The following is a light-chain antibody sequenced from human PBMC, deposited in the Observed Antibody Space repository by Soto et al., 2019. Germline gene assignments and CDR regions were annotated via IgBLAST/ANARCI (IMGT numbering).Light chain of an antibody. CDR1: QTISNF. CDR2: GAS. J-gene: IGKJ2*01. CDR3: QQTYSTPYT. V-gene: IGKV1-39*01. Sequence: DIQMTQSPSSLSASVGDRITITCRASQTISNFLNWYHQRPGKAPKLLIFGASSLQSGVPSQFTGSGSGTDFTLTISDLQPEDFATYYCQQTYSTPYTFGQGTNLEIK.